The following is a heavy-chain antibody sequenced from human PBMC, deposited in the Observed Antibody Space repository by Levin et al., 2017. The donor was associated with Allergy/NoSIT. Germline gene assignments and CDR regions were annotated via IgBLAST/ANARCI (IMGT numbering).Heavy chain of an antibody. CDR2: INHSGST. CDR3: AREGYYDILTGHYGMDV. V-gene: IGHV4-34*01. CDR1: GGSFSGYY. D-gene: IGHD3-9*01. Sequence: SETLSLTCAVYGGSFSGYYWSWIRQPPGKGLEWIGEINHSGSTNYNPSLKSRVTISVDTSKNQFSLKLSSVTAADTAVYYCAREGYYDILTGHYGMDVWGQGTTVTVSS. J-gene: IGHJ6*02.